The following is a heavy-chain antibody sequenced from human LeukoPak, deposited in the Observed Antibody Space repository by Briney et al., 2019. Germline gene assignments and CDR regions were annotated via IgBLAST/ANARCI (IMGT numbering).Heavy chain of an antibody. J-gene: IGHJ5*02. V-gene: IGHV1-69*06. Sequence: SVKVSCKASGGTFSSYAISWVRQAPGQGLEWMGGIIPIFGTANYAQKFQGGVTITADKSTSTAYMELSSLRSEDTAVYYCARAVDDGNWFDPWGQGTLVTVSS. CDR2: IIPIFGTA. CDR1: GGTFSSYA. CDR3: ARAVDDGNWFDP. D-gene: IGHD5-12*01.